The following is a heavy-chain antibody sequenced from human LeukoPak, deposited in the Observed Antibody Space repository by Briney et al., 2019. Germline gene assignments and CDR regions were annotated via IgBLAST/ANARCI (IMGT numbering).Heavy chain of an antibody. CDR1: GGTFSSYA. CDR2: IIPIFGTA. V-gene: IGHV1-69*13. D-gene: IGHD2-2*01. J-gene: IGHJ4*02. CDR3: ARTLNYCSSTSCTWDPVGY. Sequence: ASVKVSCKASGGTFSSYAISWVRQATGQGLEWMGGIIPIFGTANYAQKFQGRVMITADESTSTAYMELSSLRSEDTAVYYCARTLNYCSSTSCTWDPVGYWGQGTLVTVSS.